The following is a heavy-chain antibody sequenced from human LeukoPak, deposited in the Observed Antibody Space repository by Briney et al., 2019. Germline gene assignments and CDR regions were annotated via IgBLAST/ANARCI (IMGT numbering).Heavy chain of an antibody. J-gene: IGHJ5*02. V-gene: IGHV4-4*07. CDR1: GGSISSYY. Sequence: MSSETLSLTCTVSGGSISSYYWSWIRQPAGKGLEWIGRIYTSGSTNYNPSLKSRVTMSVDTSKNQFSLKLSSVTAADTAVYYCARHYSNYADNWFDPWGQGTLVTVSS. CDR2: IYTSGST. D-gene: IGHD4-11*01. CDR3: ARHYSNYADNWFDP.